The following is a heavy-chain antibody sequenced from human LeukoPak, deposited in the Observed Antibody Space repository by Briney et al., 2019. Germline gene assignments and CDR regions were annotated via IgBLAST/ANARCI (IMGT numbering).Heavy chain of an antibody. CDR3: SSTSSTSYYYYYMDV. V-gene: IGHV1-2*02. CDR1: GYTFTGYY. D-gene: IGHD2-2*01. CDR2: INPNSGGT. Sequence: AAVKVCCKASGYTFTGYYMHWVRQAPGQGLEWMGWINPNSGGTNYAQKFQGRVTMTRDTSISTAYMELSRLRSDDTAVYYCSSTSSTSYYYYYMDVWGKGTTVSVCS. J-gene: IGHJ6*03.